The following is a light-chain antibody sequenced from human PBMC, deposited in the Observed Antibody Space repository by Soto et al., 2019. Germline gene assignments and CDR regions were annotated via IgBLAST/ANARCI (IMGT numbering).Light chain of an antibody. CDR3: QQRSNRPPT. V-gene: IGKV3D-20*02. CDR1: QSVSNNY. J-gene: IGKJ5*01. Sequence: EIVLTQSPGTLSLSPGERATLSCRASQSVSNNYLAWYQQKPGQAPRLLIYDASNRATGIPGRFSGSGSGTDFTLTISSLEPEDFAVYYCQQRSNRPPTFGQGTRLEIK. CDR2: DAS.